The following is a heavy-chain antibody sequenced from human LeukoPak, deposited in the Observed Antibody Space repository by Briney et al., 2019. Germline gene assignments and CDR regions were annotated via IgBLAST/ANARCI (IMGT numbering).Heavy chain of an antibody. CDR1: GGSISGSF. CDR3: AKFATVTTPNWIDP. J-gene: IGHJ5*02. V-gene: IGHV4-59*03. D-gene: IGHD4-17*01. CDR2: IYYTGAA. Sequence: SETLSLTCTVSGGSISGSFWGWVRQAPGEGLDFIGYIYYTGAASYKPSLSSRVTMSVDTSKNQFSLKLTSLTAVDTAVYFCAKFATVTTPNWIDPWGQGIPVTVSS.